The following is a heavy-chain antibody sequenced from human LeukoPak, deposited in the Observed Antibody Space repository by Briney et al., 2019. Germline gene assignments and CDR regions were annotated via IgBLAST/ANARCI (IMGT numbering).Heavy chain of an antibody. Sequence: PSETLSLTCTVSGGSISSYYWSWIRQPPGKGLEWIGYIYYSGSTNYNPSLKSRVTISVDTSKNQLSLKLSSVSAADTAVYYCARAYGDYFFLGWFDPWGQGTLVTVSS. D-gene: IGHD4-17*01. CDR2: IYYSGST. CDR1: GGSISSYY. CDR3: ARAYGDYFFLGWFDP. V-gene: IGHV4-59*08. J-gene: IGHJ5*02.